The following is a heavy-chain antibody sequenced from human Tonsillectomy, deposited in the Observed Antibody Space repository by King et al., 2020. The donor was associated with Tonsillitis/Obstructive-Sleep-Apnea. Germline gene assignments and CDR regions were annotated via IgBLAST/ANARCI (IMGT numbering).Heavy chain of an antibody. V-gene: IGHV1-18*01. J-gene: IGHJ6*02. CDR2: ISAYNGNT. Sequence: VQLVESGAEVKKPGASVKVSCKASGYTFTSYGISWVRQAPGQGLEWMGWISAYNGNTNYAQKLQGRVTMTTDTSTSTAYMELRSLRSDDTAVYYCATSSIPKDYGGNSAPKGDYYGMDVWGQGTTVTVSS. CDR3: ATSSIPKDYGGNSAPKGDYYGMDV. CDR1: GYTFTSYG. D-gene: IGHD4-23*01.